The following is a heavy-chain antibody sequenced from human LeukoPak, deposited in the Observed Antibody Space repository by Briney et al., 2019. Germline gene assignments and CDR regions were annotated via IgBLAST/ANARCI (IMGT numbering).Heavy chain of an antibody. J-gene: IGHJ5*02. V-gene: IGHV1-69*05. Sequence: ASVKVSCKASGGTFSSYAISWVRQAPGQGLEWMGGIIPIFGTANYAQKFQGRVTITTDESTSTAYMELSSLRSEDTAVYYCARSTTYYDILTGSYFDPWGQRTLVTVSS. CDR1: GGTFSSYA. D-gene: IGHD3-9*01. CDR2: IIPIFGTA. CDR3: ARSTTYYDILTGSYFDP.